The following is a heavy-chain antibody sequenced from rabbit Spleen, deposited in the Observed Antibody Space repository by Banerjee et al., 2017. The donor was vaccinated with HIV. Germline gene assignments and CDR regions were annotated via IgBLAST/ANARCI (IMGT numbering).Heavy chain of an antibody. CDR1: GFSFSSNW. D-gene: IGHD1-1*01. Sequence: LEESGGGLVKPGGTLTLTCTVSGFSFSSNWICLVRQAPGKGLEWIACIDTNDGDTDYANWPKGRFTISKTSSTTVTLQMTSLTAADTATYFCARNYVNAFDPWGQGTLVTVS. CDR3: ARNYVNAFDP. CDR2: IDTNDGDT. V-gene: IGHV1S45*01. J-gene: IGHJ2*01.